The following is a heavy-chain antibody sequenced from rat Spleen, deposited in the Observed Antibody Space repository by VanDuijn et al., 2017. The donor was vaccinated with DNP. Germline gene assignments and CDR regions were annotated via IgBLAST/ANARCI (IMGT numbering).Heavy chain of an antibody. Sequence: EVQLQESGPGLVKPSQSLSLTCSVTGYSITSNYWGWIRKFPGNKMEWIGHISYSGSTTYNPSLKSRISITRDTSKNQFFLQLNSVTTEDTAPYYCARSGTTVVTGVAMDAWGQVTSVTVSS. CDR3: ARSGTTVVTGVAMDA. CDR1: GYSITSNY. D-gene: IGHD1-1*01. CDR2: ISYSGST. J-gene: IGHJ4*01. V-gene: IGHV3-1*01.